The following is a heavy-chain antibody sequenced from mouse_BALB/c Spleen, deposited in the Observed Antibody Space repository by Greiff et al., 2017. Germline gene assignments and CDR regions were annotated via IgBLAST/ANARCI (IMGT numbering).Heavy chain of an antibody. Sequence: QSCKASGYTFTSYWMHWVKQRPGQGLEWIGEINPSNGRTNYNEKFKSKATLTVDKSSSTAYMQLSSLTSEDSAVYYCARGPAFYAMDYWGQGTSVTVSA. CDR1: GYTFTSYW. V-gene: IGHV1S81*02. CDR3: ARGPAFYAMDY. J-gene: IGHJ4*01. CDR2: INPSNGRT.